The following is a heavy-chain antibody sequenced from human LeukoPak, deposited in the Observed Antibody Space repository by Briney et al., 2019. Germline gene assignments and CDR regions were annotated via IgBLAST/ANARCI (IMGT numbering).Heavy chain of an antibody. Sequence: SGGSLRLSCAASGFSFSSYAMIWVRQAPGEGLEWVSGISGSGGNTYYIDSVKGRYTISRDNSKNTLDLQMNSLRAEDTAIYYCGVEKGDSPDYWGQGTLVTVSS. V-gene: IGHV3-23*01. CDR2: ISGSGGNT. CDR3: GVEKGDSPDY. CDR1: GFSFSSYA. D-gene: IGHD3-22*01. J-gene: IGHJ4*02.